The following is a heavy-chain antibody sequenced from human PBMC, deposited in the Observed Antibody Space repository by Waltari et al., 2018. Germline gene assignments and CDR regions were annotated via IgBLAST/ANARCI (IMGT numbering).Heavy chain of an antibody. V-gene: IGHV4-39*01. J-gene: IGHJ6*02. CDR1: GGSISSSSYY. CDR2: IYYSGST. CDR3: ARRWKDVWSGLYYGMDV. Sequence: QLQLQESGPGLVKPSETLSLTCTVSGGSISSSSYYWGWIRQPPGKRLEWIGSIYYSGSTYCNPSLKSRVTISVDTSKNQFSLKLSCVTAADTAVYYCARRWKDVWSGLYYGMDVWGQGTTVTVSS. D-gene: IGHD3-3*01.